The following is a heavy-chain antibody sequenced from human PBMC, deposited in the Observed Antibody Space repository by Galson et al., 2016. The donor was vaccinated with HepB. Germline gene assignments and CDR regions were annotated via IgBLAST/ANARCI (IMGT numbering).Heavy chain of an antibody. CDR3: ARVLFGSGSYLCVDV. V-gene: IGHV3-48*02. D-gene: IGHD3-10*01. CDR1: GFTFSSYT. Sequence: SLRLSCAASGFTFSSYTMNWVRPAPGKGLEWVSYISRNGAPIYYADSVKGRFTLTRDNAKNSLYLQMKSLRDEDTAVYFCARVLFGSGSYLCVDVWGQGTTGTVSS. J-gene: IGHJ6*02. CDR2: ISRNGAPI.